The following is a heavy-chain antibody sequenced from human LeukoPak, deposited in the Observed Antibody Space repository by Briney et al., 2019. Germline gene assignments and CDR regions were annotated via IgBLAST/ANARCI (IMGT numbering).Heavy chain of an antibody. CDR2: INPNSGGT. CDR1: GYTFTGYY. CDR3: ARDTLWFGNVAGDY. D-gene: IGHD3-10*01. Sequence: ASVKVSCKASGYTFTGYYMHWVRQAPGQGLEWMGRINPNSGGTNYAQKFQGRVTMTRDTSISTAYMELSRLRCDDTAVYYCARDTLWFGNVAGDYWGQGTPVTVSS. V-gene: IGHV1-2*06. J-gene: IGHJ4*02.